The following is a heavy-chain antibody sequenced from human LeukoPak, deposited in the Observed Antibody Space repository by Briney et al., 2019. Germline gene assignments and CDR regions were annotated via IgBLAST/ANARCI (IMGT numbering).Heavy chain of an antibody. Sequence: KASETLSLTCAVYGGSFSGYFWSWIRQPPGKGLEWIGEINHSGSSNYNPSLKSRVTISVDTSKNQFSLELSSVTAADTAVYYCARHDEYCSGGSCSDSWFDPWGQGTLVTVSS. J-gene: IGHJ5*02. D-gene: IGHD2-15*01. V-gene: IGHV4-34*01. CDR3: ARHDEYCSGGSCSDSWFDP. CDR2: INHSGSS. CDR1: GGSFSGYF.